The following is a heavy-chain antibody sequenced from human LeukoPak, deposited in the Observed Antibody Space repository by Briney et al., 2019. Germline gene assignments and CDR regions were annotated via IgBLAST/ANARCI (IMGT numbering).Heavy chain of an antibody. V-gene: IGHV3-21*01. CDR1: GFTFSSYS. CDR2: ISSSSTYI. CDR3: ARDSGGYFDRNHFGY. D-gene: IGHD3-9*01. Sequence: GGSLRLSCAASGFTFSSYSMNWVRQAPGMGLEWVSSISSSSTYIYYADSVKGRFTISRDNAKNSLYLQMNSLRAEDTAVYYCARDSGGYFDRNHFGYWGQGTLVTVSS. J-gene: IGHJ4*02.